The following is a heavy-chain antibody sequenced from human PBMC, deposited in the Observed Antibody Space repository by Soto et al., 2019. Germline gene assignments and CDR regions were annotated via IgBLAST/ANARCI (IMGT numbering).Heavy chain of an antibody. V-gene: IGHV3-30*18. D-gene: IGHD3-10*01. J-gene: IGHJ6*02. CDR1: GFTFSSYG. CDR3: AKDQYYYGSGSFYYYYGMDV. Sequence: PGGSLRLSCAASGFTFSSYGMHLVRQAPGKGLEWVAVISYDGSNKYFADSVEGRFTISRDNSKNTLYLQMNSLRDEDTAVYYCAKDQYYYGSGSFYYYYGMDVWGQGTTVTVSS. CDR2: ISYDGSNK.